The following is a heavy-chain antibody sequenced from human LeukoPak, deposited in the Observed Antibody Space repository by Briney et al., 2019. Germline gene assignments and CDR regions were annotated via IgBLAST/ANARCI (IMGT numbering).Heavy chain of an antibody. J-gene: IGHJ4*02. CDR3: ARDLYRAGIKTGYYFDY. Sequence: ASVKASCKASGYTFTSYDINWVRQAPGQGLGWMGRITPIFGTANYAQKFQGRVTITTNESTSTAYMELSSLRSEDTAVYYCARDLYRAGIKTGYYFDYWGQGTLVTVSS. CDR1: GYTFTSYD. D-gene: IGHD1-14*01. V-gene: IGHV1-69*05. CDR2: ITPIFGTA.